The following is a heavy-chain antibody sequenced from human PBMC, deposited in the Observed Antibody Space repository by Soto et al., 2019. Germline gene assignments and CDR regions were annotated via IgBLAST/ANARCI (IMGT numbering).Heavy chain of an antibody. CDR3: ARTPPLGYCSGGSCYLNWFDP. Sequence: ASVKVSCKASGGTFSSYAISWVRQAPGQGLEWMGGIIPIFGTANYAQKFQGRVTITADESTSTAYMELSSLRSEDTAVYYCARTPPLGYCSGGSCYLNWFDPWGQGTLVTVYS. J-gene: IGHJ5*02. CDR2: IIPIFGTA. CDR1: GGTFSSYA. V-gene: IGHV1-69*01. D-gene: IGHD2-15*01.